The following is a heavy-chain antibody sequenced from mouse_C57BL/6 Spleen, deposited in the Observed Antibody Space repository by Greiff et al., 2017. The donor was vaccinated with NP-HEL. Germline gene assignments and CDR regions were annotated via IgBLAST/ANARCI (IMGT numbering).Heavy chain of an antibody. Sequence: VQLQQPGAELVKPGASVKMSCKASGYTFTSYWITWVKQRPGQGLEWIGDIYPGGGSTNYNEKFKSKATLTVDKSSSTAYRQLSSLTSEDSAVYYCTRKLRGYYAMDYWGQGTSVTVSS. CDR2: IYPGGGST. J-gene: IGHJ4*01. V-gene: IGHV1-55*01. CDR3: TRKLRGYYAMDY. CDR1: GYTFTSYW. D-gene: IGHD1-1*01.